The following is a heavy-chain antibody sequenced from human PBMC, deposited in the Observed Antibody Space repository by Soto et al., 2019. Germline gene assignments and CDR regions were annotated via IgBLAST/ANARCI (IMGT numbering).Heavy chain of an antibody. CDR2: IYPGDSDT. V-gene: IGHV5-51*01. J-gene: IGHJ6*02. Sequence: PGESLKISCKGSGYSFTSYWIGWVRQMPGKGLEWMGIIYPGDSDTRYSPSFQGQVTISADKSISTAYLQWSSLKASDTAMYYCARRGRYFDWFKGSSIWDVWGQGTTVTVSS. CDR1: GYSFTSYW. CDR3: ARRGRYFDWFKGSSIWDV. D-gene: IGHD3-9*01.